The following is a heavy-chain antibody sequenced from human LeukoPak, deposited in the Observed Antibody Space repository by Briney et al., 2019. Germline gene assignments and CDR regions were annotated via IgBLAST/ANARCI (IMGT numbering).Heavy chain of an antibody. CDR1: GYTFTDYY. CDR2: INPNSSDT. Sequence: ASVKVSCKASGYTFTDYYMHWERQAPGQGLEWMGWINPNSSDTNYAQKFQGRVTMTRDTSISTAYMELSRLRSDDTAVYYCARGQYSSSSTEYYFDYWGQGTLVTVSS. V-gene: IGHV1-2*02. J-gene: IGHJ4*02. CDR3: ARGQYSSSSTEYYFDY. D-gene: IGHD6-6*01.